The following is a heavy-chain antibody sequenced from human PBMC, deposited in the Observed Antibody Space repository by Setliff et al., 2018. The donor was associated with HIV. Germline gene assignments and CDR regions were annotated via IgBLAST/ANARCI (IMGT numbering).Heavy chain of an antibody. CDR2: IYYTGST. CDR1: GDSISSSNYY. J-gene: IGHJ6*02. CDR3: ASGIAAASPNYYYYFGMDV. V-gene: IGHV4-39*01. D-gene: IGHD6-13*01. Sequence: LSLTCSVSGDSISSSNYYWGWIRQPPGKGLDWIGSIYYTGSTNYNQSLKSRVTISVDTSKNQFSLKLSSVTAADTAVYYCASGIAAASPNYYYYFGMDVWGQGTTVTVSS.